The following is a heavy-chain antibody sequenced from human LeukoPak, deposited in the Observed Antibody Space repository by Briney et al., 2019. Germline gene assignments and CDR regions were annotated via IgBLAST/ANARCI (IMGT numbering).Heavy chain of an antibody. Sequence: SETLSLTCAVYGGSFSGYYWSWIRQPPVKGLEWIGEINHSGSTNYDPSLKSRVTISVDTSKNQFSLKLSSVTAADTAVYYCARRGPIAVAGTDMFRYFDYWGQGTLVTVSS. J-gene: IGHJ4*02. D-gene: IGHD6-19*01. V-gene: IGHV4-34*01. CDR2: INHSGST. CDR3: ARRGPIAVAGTDMFRYFDY. CDR1: GGSFSGYY.